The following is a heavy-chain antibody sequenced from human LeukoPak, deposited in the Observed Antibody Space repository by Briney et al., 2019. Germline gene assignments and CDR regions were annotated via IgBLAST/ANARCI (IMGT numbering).Heavy chain of an antibody. CDR3: ARHPTYYDILTGSKDAFDI. J-gene: IGHJ3*02. Sequence: SETLSLTCTVSGGSISSYYWSWIRQPPGKGLEWIGEINHSGSTNYNPSLKSRVTISVDTSKNQFSLKLSSVTAADTAVYYRARHPTYYDILTGSKDAFDIWGQGTMVTVSS. D-gene: IGHD3-9*01. CDR2: INHSGST. CDR1: GGSISSYY. V-gene: IGHV4-34*01.